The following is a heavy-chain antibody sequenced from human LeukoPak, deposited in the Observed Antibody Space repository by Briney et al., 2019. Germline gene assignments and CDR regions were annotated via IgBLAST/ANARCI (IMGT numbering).Heavy chain of an antibody. Sequence: GASVKVSCRASGYTFTSYGISWVRQAPGQGLEWMGWISAYNGNTNYAQKLQGRVTMTTDTSTSTAYMELRSLRSDDTAVYYCARGYYDFWSGPTRQRPFGYWGQGTLVTVSS. CDR1: GYTFTSYG. CDR2: ISAYNGNT. D-gene: IGHD3-3*01. V-gene: IGHV1-18*01. CDR3: ARGYYDFWSGPTRQRPFGY. J-gene: IGHJ4*02.